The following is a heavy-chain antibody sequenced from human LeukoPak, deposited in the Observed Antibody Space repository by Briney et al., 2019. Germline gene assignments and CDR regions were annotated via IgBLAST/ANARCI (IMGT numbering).Heavy chain of an antibody. D-gene: IGHD3-10*01. Sequence: PSETLSLTCTVSGGSISSGSYYWRWLRQPAGKGLEWIGRIYTSGSTNYNPSLKSRVTISVDTSKNQFSLKLSSVTAADTAVYYCARGEITMVRGVIITKSPFDYWGQGTLVTVSS. V-gene: IGHV4-61*02. CDR1: GGSISSGSYY. CDR2: IYTSGST. CDR3: ARGEITMVRGVIITKSPFDY. J-gene: IGHJ4*02.